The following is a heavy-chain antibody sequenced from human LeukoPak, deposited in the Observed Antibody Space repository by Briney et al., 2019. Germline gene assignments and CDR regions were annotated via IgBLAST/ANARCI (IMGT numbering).Heavy chain of an antibody. V-gene: IGHV4-34*01. D-gene: IGHD6-6*01. Sequence: SETLSLTCAVYGGSFSGDYWSWSRQPPGKGLEWIGEINHSGSTNYNPSLKSRVTIPVDTSKNQISLKLSSVTAADTAVYYCARSVGYSSSPSNWFDPWGQGTLVTVSS. CDR1: GGSFSGDY. CDR2: INHSGST. J-gene: IGHJ5*02. CDR3: ARSVGYSSSPSNWFDP.